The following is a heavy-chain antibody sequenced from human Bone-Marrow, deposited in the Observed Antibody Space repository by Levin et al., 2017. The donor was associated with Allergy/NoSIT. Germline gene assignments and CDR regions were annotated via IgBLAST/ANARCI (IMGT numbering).Heavy chain of an antibody. CDR3: ARAKQGYIYDPFDM. V-gene: IGHV3-21*01. Sequence: GGSLRLSCAASGFSFNNYSMNWVRQAPGKGLEWVSSISSRSSHIYYVDSVEGRFTISRDNAKSSLFLQMNSLRAEDTAVYYCARAKQGYIYDPFDMWGQGTLVTVAS. D-gene: IGHD5-18*01. J-gene: IGHJ3*02. CDR2: ISSRSSHI. CDR1: GFSFNNYS.